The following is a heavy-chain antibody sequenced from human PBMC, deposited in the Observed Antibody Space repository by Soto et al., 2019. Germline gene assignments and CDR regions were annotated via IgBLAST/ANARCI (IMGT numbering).Heavy chain of an antibody. CDR1: GFTFTRYS. J-gene: IGHJ4*02. CDR3: ARESEDLTSNFDY. Sequence: LRLSCAASGFTFTRYSMNWVRQAPGKGLEWVSSISSTTNYIYYGDSMKGRFTISRDNAKNSLYLEMNSLRAEDTAVYYCARESEDLTSNFDYWGQGTLVTGSA. CDR2: ISSTTNYI. V-gene: IGHV3-21*06.